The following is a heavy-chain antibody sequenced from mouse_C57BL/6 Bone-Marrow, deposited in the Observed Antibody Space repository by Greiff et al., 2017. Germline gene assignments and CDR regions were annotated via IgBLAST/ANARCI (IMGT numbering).Heavy chain of an antibody. CDR3: ARRRVTRYYYAMDY. CDR1: EYEFPSHD. V-gene: IGHV5-2*01. J-gene: IGHJ4*01. D-gene: IGHD2-5*01. Sequence: EVKVVESGGGLVQPGESLKLSCESNEYEFPSHDMSWVRQTPEKRLELVAAINSDGGSTYYPDTMERRFIISRDNTKKTLYLQMSSLRSEDTALYYCARRRVTRYYYAMDYWGQGTSVTVSS. CDR2: INSDGGST.